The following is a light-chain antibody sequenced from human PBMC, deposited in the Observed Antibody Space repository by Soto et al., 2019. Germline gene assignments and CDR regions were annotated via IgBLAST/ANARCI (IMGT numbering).Light chain of an antibody. CDR1: SSNIGNHY. V-gene: IGLV1-51*01. CDR2: DNN. J-gene: IGLJ3*02. CDR3: GTWDTSLSSWV. Sequence: QSALTQPPSVSAAPGQKVTISCSGGSSNIGNHYVSWYQQLPETAPKLLIYDNNKRPSGIPDRFSGSKSGTSATLGITGLQTGDEADYYCGTWDTSLSSWVFGGGTKLTVL.